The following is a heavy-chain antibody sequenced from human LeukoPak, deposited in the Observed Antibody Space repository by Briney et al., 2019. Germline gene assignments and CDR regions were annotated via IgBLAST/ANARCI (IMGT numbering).Heavy chain of an antibody. V-gene: IGHV4-39*07. J-gene: IGHJ4*02. D-gene: IGHD5-18*01. CDR1: GGSISSSSHY. Sequence: PSETLSLTCTVSGGSISSSSHYWGWIRQPPGKGLEWIGSIYYSGSTYYNPSLKSRVTISMDKSKNQLSLKLNFVTAADTAVYYCARDRGGYTYSHDYWGQGTLVTVSS. CDR2: IYYSGST. CDR3: ARDRGGYTYSHDY.